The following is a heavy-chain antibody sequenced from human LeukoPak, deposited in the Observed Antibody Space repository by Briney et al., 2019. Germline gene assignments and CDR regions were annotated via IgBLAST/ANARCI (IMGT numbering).Heavy chain of an antibody. CDR1: GFTFTTFW. D-gene: IGHD3-16*01. CDR2: INHDGSST. Sequence: GGSLRLSCATSGFTFTTFWMHWVRQAPGKGLVWVSRINHDGSSTNYADSVKGRFTISRDNAKNTVYLQMNSLRAEDTAVYYCAKSPGGRHHNWGQGTLVTVSS. V-gene: IGHV3-74*01. CDR3: AKSPGGRHHN. J-gene: IGHJ4*02.